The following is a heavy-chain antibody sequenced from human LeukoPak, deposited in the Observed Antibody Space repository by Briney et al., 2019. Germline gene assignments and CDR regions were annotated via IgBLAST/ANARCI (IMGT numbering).Heavy chain of an antibody. V-gene: IGHV1-8*03. CDR3: ARVSSSSWYGEDY. CDR1: GYTFTSYD. Sequence: ASVKVSYEASGYTFTSYDINWVRQATGQGLEWMGWMNPNSGNTGYAQKFQGRVTITRNTSISTAYMELSSLRSEDTAVYYCARVSSSSWYGEDYWGQGTLVTVSS. CDR2: MNPNSGNT. D-gene: IGHD6-13*01. J-gene: IGHJ4*02.